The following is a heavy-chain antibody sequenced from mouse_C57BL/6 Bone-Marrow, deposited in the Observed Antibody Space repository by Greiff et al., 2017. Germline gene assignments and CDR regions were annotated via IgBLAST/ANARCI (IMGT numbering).Heavy chain of an antibody. CDR2: IYPSDSET. Sequence: VQLQESGAELVRPGSSVKLSCKASGYTFTSYWMDWVKQRPGQGLEWIGNIYPSDSETHYNQKFKDKATLTVDKSSSTAYMQLSSLTSEDSAVYYCARTGCYAMDYWGQGTSVTVSS. CDR1: GYTFTSYW. V-gene: IGHV1-61*01. D-gene: IGHD2-2*01. J-gene: IGHJ4*01. CDR3: ARTGCYAMDY.